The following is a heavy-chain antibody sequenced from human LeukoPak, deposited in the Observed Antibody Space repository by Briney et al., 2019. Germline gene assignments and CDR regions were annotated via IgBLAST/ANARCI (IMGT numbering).Heavy chain of an antibody. CDR2: ISSSSDYI. Sequence: PGGSLRLSCAASGFTFSGYGMNWVRQAPGKGLEWVSSISSSSDYIHYADSVKGRFTISRDNAKNSMYLQMNSLRAEDTAVYYCARDRGSSSWFDGMDVRGQGTTVTVSS. D-gene: IGHD6-13*01. CDR3: ARDRGSSSWFDGMDV. CDR1: GFTFSGYG. V-gene: IGHV3-21*01. J-gene: IGHJ6*02.